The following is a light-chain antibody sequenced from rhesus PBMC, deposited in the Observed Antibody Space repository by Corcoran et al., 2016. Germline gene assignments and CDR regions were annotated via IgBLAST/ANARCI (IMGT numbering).Light chain of an antibody. J-gene: IGKJ1*01. CDR2: KAS. CDR3: HQYSRSPWT. Sequence: DIQMTQSPSSLSASVGDTVTITCRARQGISSWLAWYQHKPGKAPKLLIYKASSLQSGVPSRFSGSRSGTDFTLTISSLQSEDFATYYCHQYSRSPWTFGQGTKVEIK. CDR1: QGISSW. V-gene: IGKV1-22*01.